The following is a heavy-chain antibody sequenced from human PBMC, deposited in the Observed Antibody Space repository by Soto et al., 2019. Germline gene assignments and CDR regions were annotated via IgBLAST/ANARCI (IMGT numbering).Heavy chain of an antibody. Sequence: HPGGSLRLSCAASGFTFSSYAMHWVRQAPGEGLEWVALISYDGSDKDYADSVKGRFTISRDNSRNTLFLQMNSLRAEDTAVYYCARDYYKYYDSSGYYRSPAYWGQGTLVTVSS. CDR1: GFTFSSYA. D-gene: IGHD3-22*01. CDR3: ARDYYKYYDSSGYYRSPAY. J-gene: IGHJ4*02. CDR2: ISYDGSDK. V-gene: IGHV3-30-3*01.